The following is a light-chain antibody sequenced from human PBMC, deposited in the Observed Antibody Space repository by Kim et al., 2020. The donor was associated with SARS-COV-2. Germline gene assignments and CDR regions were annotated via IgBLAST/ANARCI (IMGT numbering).Light chain of an antibody. CDR2: GDS. J-gene: IGLJ2*01. CDR1: SSDVGTYNL. CDR3: CSYAGSSTSWV. Sequence: SYTTPCTRTSSDVGTYNLVSWYHQHQGNAPEVMIYGDSGRPSGVANRLSGAKSGNTASLISSGVQPEDEADYYCCSYAGSSTSWVFGGGTKLTVL. V-gene: IGLV2-23*01.